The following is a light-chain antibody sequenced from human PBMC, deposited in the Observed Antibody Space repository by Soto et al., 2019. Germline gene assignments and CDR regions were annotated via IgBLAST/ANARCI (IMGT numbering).Light chain of an antibody. Sequence: AIQMTQSPPSLSASVGDRVTISCRASQGIRTDLGWYQQKPGEAPKLLIYGTSTLHSGVPSRFSGSGSGTDFTLTISSLQPEDFAIYYCLQDYSYPRTFGQGTKVEIK. V-gene: IGKV1-6*01. CDR3: LQDYSYPRT. CDR1: QGIRTD. CDR2: GTS. J-gene: IGKJ1*01.